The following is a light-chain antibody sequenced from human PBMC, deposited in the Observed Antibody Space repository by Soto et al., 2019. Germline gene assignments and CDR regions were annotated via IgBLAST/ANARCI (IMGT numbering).Light chain of an antibody. CDR3: CSYAGSGTYV. J-gene: IGLJ1*01. CDR1: SSNIGSNS. Sequence: QSVLTQPPSESGTPGQRVTISCSGSSSNIGSNSVNWYQQLPGTAPKLLIYRNNQRPSGVPDRFSGSKSGNTASLTISGLQAEDEADYYCCSYAGSGTYVFGTGTKLTVL. CDR2: RNN. V-gene: IGLV1-44*01.